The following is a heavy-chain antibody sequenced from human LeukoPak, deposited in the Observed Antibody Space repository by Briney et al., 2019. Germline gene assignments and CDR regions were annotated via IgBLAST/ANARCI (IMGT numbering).Heavy chain of an antibody. J-gene: IGHJ6*02. CDR3: ASARRYCSSTSCTHYYYYGMDV. CDR2: ISAYNGNT. CDR1: GYTFTSYG. Sequence: ASVKVSCKASGYTFTSYGISWVRQAPGQGLEWMGWISAYNGNTNYAQKLQGRVTMTTDTSTSTAYMELRSLRSDDTAVYYCASARRYCSSTSCTHYYYYGMDVWGQGTTVTVSS. D-gene: IGHD2-2*01. V-gene: IGHV1-18*01.